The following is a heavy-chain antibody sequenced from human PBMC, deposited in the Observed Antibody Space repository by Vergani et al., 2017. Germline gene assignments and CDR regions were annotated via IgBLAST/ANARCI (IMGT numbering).Heavy chain of an antibody. CDR3: AGVAGSYCRQRHGTSHNWFDP. V-gene: IGHV1-69*06. D-gene: IGHD5-18*01. J-gene: IGHJ5*02. Sequence: QVQLVQSGAEVKKPGSSVKVSCKASGGTFSSYAISWVRQAPGQGLEWMGGIIPMLGTANYAQELQGSVTITADKSQSTAYMELSSLRSEDTAVYYCAGVAGSYCRQRHGTSHNWFDPWGQGTLVTVSS. CDR1: GGTFSSYA. CDR2: IIPMLGTA.